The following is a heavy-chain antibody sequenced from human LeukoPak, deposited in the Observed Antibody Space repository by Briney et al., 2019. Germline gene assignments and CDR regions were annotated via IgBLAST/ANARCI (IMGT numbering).Heavy chain of an antibody. CDR2: IIPIFGTA. V-gene: IGHV1-69*05. Sequence: ASVKVSCKASGGTFNSYAIRWVRQAPGQGLDWMGGIIPIFGTANYAQKFQGRVTITTDESTSTAYMELSSLRSEDTAVYYCARAPGYSYYMDVLGKGTTVTVSS. D-gene: IGHD2-15*01. CDR1: GGTFNSYA. J-gene: IGHJ6*03. CDR3: ARAPGYSYYMDV.